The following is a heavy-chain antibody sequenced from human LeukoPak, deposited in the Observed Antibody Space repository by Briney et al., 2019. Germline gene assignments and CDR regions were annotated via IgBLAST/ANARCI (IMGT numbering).Heavy chain of an antibody. CDR2: MYYSGSA. D-gene: IGHD3-3*01. J-gene: IGHJ4*02. CDR1: GGSLTTISYY. CDR3: ARVGGFYRPLDY. V-gene: IGHV4-39*07. Sequence: SETLSLTCTVSGGSLTTISYYGGWIRQPPGKGLEWIGSMYYSGSAYHNPSLKSRLIMSVDLPENHISLKLTSVPAADTAVYCCARVGGFYRPLDYWGQGTLVTVSS.